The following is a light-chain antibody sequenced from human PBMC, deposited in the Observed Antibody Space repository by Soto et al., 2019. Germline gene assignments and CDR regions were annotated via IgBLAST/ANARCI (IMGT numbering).Light chain of an antibody. V-gene: IGLV1-51*01. CDR3: GSWDSSLSAYV. CDR1: SYNIGGNS. J-gene: IGLJ1*01. Sequence: QSVLRQPPSVSAAPGHRVTISCSGSSYNIGGNSVSWYQQLPGTAPKLLIYDDDKRPSGIPDRFSGSKSGTSATLGITGFQTGDEADHYCGSWDSSLSAYVFGTGTKVTVL. CDR2: DDD.